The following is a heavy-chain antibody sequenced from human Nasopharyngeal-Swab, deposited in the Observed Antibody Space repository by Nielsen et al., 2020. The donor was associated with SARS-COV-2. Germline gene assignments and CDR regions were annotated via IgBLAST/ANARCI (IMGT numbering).Heavy chain of an antibody. J-gene: IGHJ4*02. CDR1: GFTFGDYA. CDR2: IRSKAYGGTT. D-gene: IGHD5-12*01. V-gene: IGHV3-49*04. Sequence: GESLKISCTASGFTFGDYAMSWVRQAPGKGLEWVGFIRSKAYGGTTEYAASVKGRFTTSRDDSKSIAYLQMNSLKTEDTAVYYCTRDEVLTVATNYWGQGTLVTVSS. CDR3: TRDEVLTVATNY.